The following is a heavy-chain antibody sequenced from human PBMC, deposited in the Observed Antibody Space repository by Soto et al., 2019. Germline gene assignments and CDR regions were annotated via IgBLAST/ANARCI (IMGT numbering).Heavy chain of an antibody. Sequence: QVQLVQSGAEVKKPGASVKVSCKASGYTFTSYDINWVRQATGQGLEWMGWMNPNSGNTGYAQKFQGRVTMTRNTSRSTAYMEVSSLRSEDTAVYYCASGGYCSSTSCYPDGGYMDVWGKGTTVTVSS. CDR2: MNPNSGNT. D-gene: IGHD2-2*03. V-gene: IGHV1-8*01. CDR3: ASGGYCSSTSCYPDGGYMDV. CDR1: GYTFTSYD. J-gene: IGHJ6*03.